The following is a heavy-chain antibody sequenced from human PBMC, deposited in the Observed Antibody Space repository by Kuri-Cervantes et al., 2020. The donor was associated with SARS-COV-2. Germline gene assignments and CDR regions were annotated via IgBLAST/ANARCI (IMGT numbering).Heavy chain of an antibody. CDR2: IYYSGST. CDR3: ARRYCSSTSCYTDYGMDV. Sequence: GSLRLSCTVSGGSINSAGYYWSWIRQRPGKGLEWIGYIYYSGSTNYNPSLKSRVTISVDTSKNQFSLKLSSVTAADTAVYYCARRYCSSTSCYTDYGMDVWGQGTTVTVSS. J-gene: IGHJ6*02. CDR1: GGSINSAGYY. D-gene: IGHD2-2*02. V-gene: IGHV4-61*08.